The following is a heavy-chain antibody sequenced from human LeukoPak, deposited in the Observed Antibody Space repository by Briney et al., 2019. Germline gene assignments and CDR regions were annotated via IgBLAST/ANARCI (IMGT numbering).Heavy chain of an antibody. CDR1: KFTFSNYW. J-gene: IGHJ4*02. CDR2: IKHDGTET. D-gene: IGHD5-24*01. CDR3: ATDRDGYRKNWYRFHY. Sequence: GGSLRLSCAASKFTFSNYWMIWVRQAPGKGLEWVANIKHDGTETNCVDSVKGRFTISRDNAKKSLYLQMNSLRAEDSAVYYCATDRDGYRKNWYRFHYWGQGTLVAVSS. V-gene: IGHV3-7*04.